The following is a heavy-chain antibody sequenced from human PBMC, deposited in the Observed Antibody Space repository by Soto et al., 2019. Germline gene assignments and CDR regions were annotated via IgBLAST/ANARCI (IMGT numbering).Heavy chain of an antibody. CDR3: AKGGGSARDFDY. CDR2: TSYDGNNK. Sequence: GGSLRLSCTGSGFTFGNYGMHWVRQAPGKGLEWVASTSYDGNNKYYADSLKGRFTISRDNSKKMVYLQMTSLGPEDTAVYYCAKGGGSARDFDYWGQGALVTVSS. V-gene: IGHV3-30*18. CDR1: GFTFGNYG. D-gene: IGHD1-26*01. J-gene: IGHJ4*02.